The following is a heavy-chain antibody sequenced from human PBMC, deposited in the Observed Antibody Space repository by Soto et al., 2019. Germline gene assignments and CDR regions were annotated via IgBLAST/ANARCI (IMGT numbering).Heavy chain of an antibody. Sequence: SETLSLTCAVSCYSISSGYYWGWIRQPPGKGLEWIGSMYHSGSTYYNPSLKSRVTISVDTSKNQFSLKLSSVTAADTAVYYCARDHFGYCSSTTCYSWNYWGQGILVTVSS. J-gene: IGHJ4*02. CDR2: MYHSGST. V-gene: IGHV4-38-2*02. CDR1: CYSISSGYY. CDR3: ARDHFGYCSSTTCYSWNY. D-gene: IGHD2-2*01.